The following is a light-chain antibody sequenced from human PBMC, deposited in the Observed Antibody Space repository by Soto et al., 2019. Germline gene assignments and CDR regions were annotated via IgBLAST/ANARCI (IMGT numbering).Light chain of an antibody. CDR3: QQRKHWSPST. CDR1: QSFXIY. Sequence: IVLAQYAATLPLSPGERATLSCRASQSFXIYLAWYQAKPGQAPRLLIXDQSNRATGIPARFSGSGSGTDFTLTISSLEPEDFALSYCQQRKHWSPSTFGQGTRLEIK. J-gene: IGKJ5*01. CDR2: DQS. V-gene: IGKV3-11*01.